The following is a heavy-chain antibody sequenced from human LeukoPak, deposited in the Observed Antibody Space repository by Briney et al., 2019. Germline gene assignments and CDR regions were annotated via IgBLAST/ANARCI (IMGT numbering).Heavy chain of an antibody. CDR3: ARGSDDFWSGYSPSY. CDR1: GYTFTGYY. D-gene: IGHD3-3*01. CDR2: INPNSGGT. J-gene: IGHJ4*02. Sequence: VASVKVSCKASGYTFTGYYMHWVRQAPGQGLEWMGWINPNSGGTNYAQKFQGRVNMTRDTSISTAYMELSRLRSDDTAVYYCARGSDDFWSGYSPSYWGQGTLVTVSS. V-gene: IGHV1-2*02.